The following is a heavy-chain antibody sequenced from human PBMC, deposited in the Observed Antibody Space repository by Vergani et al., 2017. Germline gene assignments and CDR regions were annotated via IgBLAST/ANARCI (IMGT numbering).Heavy chain of an antibody. J-gene: IGHJ4*02. D-gene: IGHD3-3*01. V-gene: IGHV4-34*01. CDR1: GGSFSGYY. CDR2: INHSGST. CDR3: ARGPGIFGVVKYPG. Sequence: QVQLQQWGAGLLKPSETLSLTCAVYGGSFSGYYWSWIRQPPGKGLEWIGEINHSGSTNYNPSLKSRVTISVDTSKNQFSLKLSSVTAADKAVYYCARGPGIFGVVKYPGWGQGSLVTVSS.